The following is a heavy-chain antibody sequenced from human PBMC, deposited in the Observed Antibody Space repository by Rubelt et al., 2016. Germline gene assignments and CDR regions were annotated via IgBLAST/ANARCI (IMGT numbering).Heavy chain of an antibody. D-gene: IGHD1-26*01. CDR3: ARGMGASTPWTTLGY. Sequence: QVQLQQWGAGLLKPSETLSLTCAVYGESFSGHFWSWIRQPPGKGLEWIGEISHRGSTSYNPSLQSRVTFSVDSSKNPFARKVKAGDVADTAVYDCARGMGASTPWTTLGYWGQGTLVTVSS. J-gene: IGHJ4*02. CDR1: GESFSGHF. V-gene: IGHV4-34*01. CDR2: ISHRGST.